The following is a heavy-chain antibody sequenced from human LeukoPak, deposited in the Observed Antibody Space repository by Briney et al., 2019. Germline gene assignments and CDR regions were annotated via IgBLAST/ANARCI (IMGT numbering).Heavy chain of an antibody. CDR1: GFTFSSYW. CDR3: VRVVRAYSSGQVFGI. J-gene: IGHJ4*02. CDR2: IKEDGSDI. Sequence: GGSLRLSCVGSGFTFSSYWMNWVRQAPGKGLEWVASIKEDGSDIYYVDSVKGRFTISRDNAKNSLYLQMKSLRGEDTAVYYCVRVVRAYSSGQVFGIWGQGTLVTVSS. D-gene: IGHD3-22*01. V-gene: IGHV3-7*01.